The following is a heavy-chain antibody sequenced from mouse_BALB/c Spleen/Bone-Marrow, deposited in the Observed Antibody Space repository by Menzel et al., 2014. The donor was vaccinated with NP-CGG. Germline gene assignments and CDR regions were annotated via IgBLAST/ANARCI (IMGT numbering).Heavy chain of an antibody. D-gene: IGHD1-3*01. J-gene: IGHJ3*01. CDR2: IRNKANAYTT. CDR1: GFTFTDYY. Sequence: EVQVVESGGGLVQPGGSLRLSCATSGFTFTDYYMSWVRQPPGKALEWLGFIRNKANAYTTEYSASVKGQFTISRDNSKSILYLQMNTLRAEDSATYYCARDIKDDWLADWGQGTLVTVSA. CDR3: ARDIKDDWLAD. V-gene: IGHV7-3*02.